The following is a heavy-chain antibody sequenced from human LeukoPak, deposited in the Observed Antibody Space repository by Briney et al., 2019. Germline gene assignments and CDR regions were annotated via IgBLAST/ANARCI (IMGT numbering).Heavy chain of an antibody. CDR1: GGTFSSYA. D-gene: IGHD2-2*01. J-gene: IGHJ4*02. CDR3: ARVASRGLPAAYCFDY. CDR2: IIPIFGTA. Sequence: SVKVSCKASGGTFSSYAIGWVRQAPGQGLEWMGGIIPIFGTANYAQKFQGRVTMTRDTSISTAYMELSRLRSDDTAVYYCARVASRGLPAAYCFDYWGQGTLVTVSS. V-gene: IGHV1-69*05.